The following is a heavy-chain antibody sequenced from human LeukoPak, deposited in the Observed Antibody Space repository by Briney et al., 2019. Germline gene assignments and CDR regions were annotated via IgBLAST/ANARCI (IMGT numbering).Heavy chain of an antibody. CDR2: ISGSGGAT. D-gene: IGHD3-22*01. CDR3: AKDGYNYDSSGHFDY. J-gene: IGHJ4*02. V-gene: IGHV3-23*01. Sequence: GGSLRLSCAAPGFSLFAMHWVRQAPGKGLEWVSAISGSGGATYHADADSVKGRFTISRDNSKNALYLEINNLRAEDTAVYYCAKDGYNYDSSGHFDYWGQGTLVTVSS. CDR1: GFSLFA.